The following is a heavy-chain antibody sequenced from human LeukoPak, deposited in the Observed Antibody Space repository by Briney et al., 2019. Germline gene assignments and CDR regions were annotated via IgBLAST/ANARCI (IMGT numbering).Heavy chain of an antibody. CDR1: GFTFSSYA. J-gene: IGHJ4*02. Sequence: GGSLRLSCAASGFTFSSYAMSWVRQAPGKGLEWVSAISGSGGSTYYADSVKGRFTISRDNTKNTLYLQMNSLRAEDTAVYYCAKSRITMVRGVITNFDYWGQGTLVTVSS. D-gene: IGHD3-10*01. CDR3: AKSRITMVRGVITNFDY. CDR2: ISGSGGST. V-gene: IGHV3-23*01.